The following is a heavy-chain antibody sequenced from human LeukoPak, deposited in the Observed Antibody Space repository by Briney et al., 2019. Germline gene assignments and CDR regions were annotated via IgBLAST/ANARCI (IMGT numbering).Heavy chain of an antibody. CDR1: GFTFSSYG. CDR3: AKEYYYGSGSDAFDI. Sequence: PGGSLRLSCAASGFTFSSYGMHWVRQAPGKGLEWVSAISGSGGSTYYADSVKGRFTISRDNSKNTLYLQMNSLRAEDTAVYYCAKEYYYGSGSDAFDIWGQGTMVTVSS. CDR2: ISGSGGST. D-gene: IGHD3-10*01. V-gene: IGHV3-23*01. J-gene: IGHJ3*02.